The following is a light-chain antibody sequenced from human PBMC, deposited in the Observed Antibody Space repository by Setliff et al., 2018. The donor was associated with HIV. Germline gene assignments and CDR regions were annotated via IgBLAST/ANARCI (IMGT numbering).Light chain of an antibody. CDR3: AAWDDSLNGRYV. CDR2: RNN. Sequence: QSVLTQPPSASGTPGQRVTISCSGSSSNIESNTVNWYQQLPGTAPKLLIYRNNQRPSGVPDRFSGSKSGTSASLATSGLQSEDEADYYCAAWDDSLNGRYVFGTGTKVTVL. V-gene: IGLV1-44*01. J-gene: IGLJ1*01. CDR1: SSNIESNT.